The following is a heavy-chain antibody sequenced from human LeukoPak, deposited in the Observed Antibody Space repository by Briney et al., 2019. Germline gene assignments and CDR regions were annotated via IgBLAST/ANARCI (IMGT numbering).Heavy chain of an antibody. V-gene: IGHV3-48*01. CDR2: ISSSSII. Sequence: GGSLRLSCAASGFTFSSYAMNWVRQAPGKGLEWVSYISSSSIIYYADSVKGRFTISRDNAKNSLYLQMNSLRVEDTAVYYCARIYSSSWFPHTDYWGQGTLVTVSS. CDR3: ARIYSSSWFPHTDY. CDR1: GFTFSSYA. D-gene: IGHD6-13*01. J-gene: IGHJ4*02.